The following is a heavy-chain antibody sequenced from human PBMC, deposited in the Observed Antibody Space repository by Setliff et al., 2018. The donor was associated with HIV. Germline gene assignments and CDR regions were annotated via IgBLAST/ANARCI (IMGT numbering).Heavy chain of an antibody. V-gene: IGHV4-39*01. CDR3: ARHKVLSFFGELLPPYFDY. CDR1: GDSIISATYF. Sequence: PSETLSLTCTVSGDSIISATYFWGRIRQPPGKGPEWIGTISYTGSTYYNPSLKSRVTMSVDTSEDQFSLMLSSVTAADTAVYFCARHKVLSFFGELLPPYFDYWGQGALVTVSS. CDR2: ISYTGST. D-gene: IGHD3-10*01. J-gene: IGHJ4*02.